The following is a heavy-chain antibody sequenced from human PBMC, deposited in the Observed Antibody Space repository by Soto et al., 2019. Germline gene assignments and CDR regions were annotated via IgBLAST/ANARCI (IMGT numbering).Heavy chain of an antibody. Sequence: QVQLVQSGAEVKKPGSSVKVSCKASGGTFSSYTISWVRQAPGQGLEWMGKIIPILGIANYAQKFQGRVTIAADKSTSTAYKELSRLRSEDPAVYYCARVGGYCGGDCYLYYFAYWGQGTLVTVSS. CDR3: ARVGGYCGGDCYLYYFAY. CDR2: IIPILGIA. CDR1: GGTFSSYT. D-gene: IGHD2-21*02. V-gene: IGHV1-69*02. J-gene: IGHJ4*02.